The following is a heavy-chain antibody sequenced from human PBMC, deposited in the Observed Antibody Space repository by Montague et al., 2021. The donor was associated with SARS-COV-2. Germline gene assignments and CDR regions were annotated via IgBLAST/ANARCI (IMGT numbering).Heavy chain of an antibody. CDR1: GDSDAGVEAS. J-gene: IGHJ4*02. CDR2: SYYRSKWYN. Sequence: CAISGDSDAGVEASRKWVKQTPERDLQWLGGSYYRSKWYNDYAESVKSRITIDPDTSKHQFSLHLNSVTPEDTAVYYCARIPVGSKYYFDFWGQGTLVTVSS. D-gene: IGHD2-2*01. CDR3: ARIPVGSKYYFDF. V-gene: IGHV6-1*01.